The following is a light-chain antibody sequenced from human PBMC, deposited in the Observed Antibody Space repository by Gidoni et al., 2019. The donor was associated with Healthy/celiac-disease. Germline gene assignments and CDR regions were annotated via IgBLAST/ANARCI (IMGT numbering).Light chain of an antibody. CDR2: KAS. CDR1: PSISSW. V-gene: IGKV1-5*03. Sequence: DIQMTQSPSTLSASVGDRVPITCRASPSISSWLAWYQQKPGKAPKLLIYKASSVHSGVPSRFSGSGCGTEFTLTISSLQPDDFATYYCQQYNSYSPTFGQGTKVEIK. J-gene: IGKJ1*01. CDR3: QQYNSYSPT.